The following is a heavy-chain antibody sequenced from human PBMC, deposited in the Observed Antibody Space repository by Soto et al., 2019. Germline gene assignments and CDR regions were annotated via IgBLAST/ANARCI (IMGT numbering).Heavy chain of an antibody. J-gene: IGHJ4*02. CDR3: GRVLDGVDY. CDR2: ISSASTYI. CDR1: GFTFSSYS. Sequence: EVQLVESGGGLVKPGGSLRLSCAASGFTFSSYSMNWVRQAPGKGLEWVSSISSASTYIYYADSVKGRFTISRDNAKNSLYLKLKGLRVGDTAVYYWGRVLDGVDYGGRGTLVTFSS. V-gene: IGHV3-21*06. D-gene: IGHD3-3*01.